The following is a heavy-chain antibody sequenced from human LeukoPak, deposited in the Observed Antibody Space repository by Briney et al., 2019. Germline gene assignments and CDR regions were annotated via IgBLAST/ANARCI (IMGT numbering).Heavy chain of an antibody. CDR1: GGSISTYY. CDR2: IYYSGST. D-gene: IGHD6-13*01. CDR3: ARDSPRYSSSWQNWYFDL. J-gene: IGHJ2*01. Sequence: SETLSLTCTVSGGSISTYYWSWIRQPPGKRLEWIGYIYYSGSTYYNPSLKSRVTVSVDTSKNQFSLKLSSVTAADTAVYYCARDSPRYSSSWQNWYFDLWGRGTLVTVSS. V-gene: IGHV4-59*12.